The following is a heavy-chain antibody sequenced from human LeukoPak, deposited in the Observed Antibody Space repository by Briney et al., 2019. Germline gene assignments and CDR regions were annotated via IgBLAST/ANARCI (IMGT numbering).Heavy chain of an antibody. CDR2: ISWNSGSI. V-gene: IGHV3-9*01. CDR1: GFTFDDYA. D-gene: IGHD3-10*01. J-gene: IGHJ4*02. Sequence: PGRSLRLSCAASGFTFDDYAMHWVRQAPGKGLEWVSGISWNSGSIGYADSVKGRFTISRDNAKNSLYLQMNSLRAEDTALYYCAKDGGSTLYGSGSYFDYWGQGTLVTVSS. CDR3: AKDGGSTLYGSGSYFDY.